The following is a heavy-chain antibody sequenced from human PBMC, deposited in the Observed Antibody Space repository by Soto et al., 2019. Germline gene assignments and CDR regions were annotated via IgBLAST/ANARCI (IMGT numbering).Heavy chain of an antibody. CDR3: ARDLRHYYDSSGYYPCDY. Sequence: EVQLVESGGGLVKPGGSLRLSCAASAFTFSSYSMNWVRQAPGKGLEWVSSISSSSSYIYYADSVKGRFTISRDNAKNSLYLQMNSLRAEDTAVYYCARDLRHYYDSSGYYPCDYWGQGTLVTVSS. D-gene: IGHD3-22*01. CDR2: ISSSSSYI. CDR1: AFTFSSYS. V-gene: IGHV3-21*01. J-gene: IGHJ4*02.